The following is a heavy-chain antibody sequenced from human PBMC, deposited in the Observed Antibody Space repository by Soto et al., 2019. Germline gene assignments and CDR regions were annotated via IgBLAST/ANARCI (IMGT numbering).Heavy chain of an antibody. CDR3: ARDEPYGSGSFEGY. CDR1: GGSISSGDYY. Sequence: SETLSLTCTVSGGSISSGDYYWSWIRQPPGKGLEWIGYIYYSGSTYYNPSLKSRVTISVDTSKNQFSLKLSSVTAADTAVYYCARDEPYGSGSFEGYWGQGTLVTVSS. D-gene: IGHD3-10*01. J-gene: IGHJ4*02. V-gene: IGHV4-30-4*01. CDR2: IYYSGST.